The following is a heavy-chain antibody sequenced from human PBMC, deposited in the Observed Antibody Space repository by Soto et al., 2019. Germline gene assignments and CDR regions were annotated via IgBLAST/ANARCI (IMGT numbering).Heavy chain of an antibody. Sequence: QVQLVQSGAEVKKPGASVKVSCKASGYTFTSYGISWVRQAPGQGLEWMGWISAYNGNTNYAQKLQGRVTMTPDTTTRTADMERRSLNSDDPAVYYCARDTPPVALWFGELYASYYYYGMDVWGQGTTVTVSS. CDR3: ARDTPPVALWFGELYASYYYYGMDV. D-gene: IGHD3-10*01. J-gene: IGHJ6*02. CDR1: GYTFTSYG. CDR2: ISAYNGNT. V-gene: IGHV1-18*01.